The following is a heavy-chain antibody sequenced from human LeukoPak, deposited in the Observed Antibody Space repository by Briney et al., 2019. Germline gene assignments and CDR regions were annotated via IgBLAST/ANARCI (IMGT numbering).Heavy chain of an antibody. CDR3: SRDNWGPDY. D-gene: IGHD3-16*01. CDR1: GFNFGAYG. J-gene: IGHJ4*02. CDR2: IWYDGSTK. V-gene: IGHV3-33*01. Sequence: GGSLRLSCAASGFNFGAYGMHWARQAPGKGLEWVAVIWYDGSTKMYADSVKGRFTVSRDNSKNTLYLQMNSLRAEDTAVYYCSRDNWGPDYWGQGTLVAVSS.